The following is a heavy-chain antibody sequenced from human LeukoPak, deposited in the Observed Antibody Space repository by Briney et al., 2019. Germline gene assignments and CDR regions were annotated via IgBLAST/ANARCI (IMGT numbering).Heavy chain of an antibody. CDR2: ISGSDGST. CDR1: GFTFSSYA. Sequence: SGGSLRLSCAASGFTFSSYAMSWVRQAPGKGLEWVSAISGSDGSTYYADPVKGRFTISRDNSKNTLYLQMNRLRAEDTAIYSCAKGSSSNIAARLNYWGQGTLVTVSS. V-gene: IGHV3-23*01. CDR3: AKGSSSNIAARLNY. J-gene: IGHJ4*02. D-gene: IGHD6-6*01.